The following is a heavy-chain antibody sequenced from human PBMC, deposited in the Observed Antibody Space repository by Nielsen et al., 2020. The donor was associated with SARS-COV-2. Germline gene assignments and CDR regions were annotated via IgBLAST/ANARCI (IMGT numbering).Heavy chain of an antibody. CDR1: GGSISSYY. CDR3: ARRALGYCSGGSCYSAFDY. Sequence: SETLSLTCTVSGGSISSYYWSWIRQPPGKGLEWIGYIYYSGSTNCNPSLKSRVTISVDTSKNQFSLKLSSVTAADTAVYYCARRALGYCSGGSCYSAFDYWGQGTLVTVSS. V-gene: IGHV4-59*08. D-gene: IGHD2-15*01. J-gene: IGHJ4*02. CDR2: IYYSGST.